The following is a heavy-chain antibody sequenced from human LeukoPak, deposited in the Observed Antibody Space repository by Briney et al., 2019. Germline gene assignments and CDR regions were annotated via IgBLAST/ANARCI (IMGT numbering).Heavy chain of an antibody. J-gene: IGHJ4*02. Sequence: PGGSLRLSCAASGFTVSSIYMNWVRQAPGKGLEWVSVIYSGGTTYYADSVKGRFTISRDNSKNTLYLQMNRLRVEDTAVYFCARASTIGAAGLFDFWGQGTLDTVSS. CDR3: ARASTIGAAGLFDF. D-gene: IGHD6-13*01. V-gene: IGHV3-53*01. CDR1: GFTVSSIY. CDR2: IYSGGTT.